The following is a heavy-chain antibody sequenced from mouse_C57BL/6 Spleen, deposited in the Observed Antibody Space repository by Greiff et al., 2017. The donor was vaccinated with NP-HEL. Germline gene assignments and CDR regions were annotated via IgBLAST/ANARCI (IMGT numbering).Heavy chain of an antibody. CDR2: INPSTGGT. CDR3: ARWGGYEAMDY. CDR1: GYSFTGYY. J-gene: IGHJ4*01. D-gene: IGHD1-1*02. V-gene: IGHV1-42*01. Sequence: VQLKQSGPELVKPGASVKISCKASGYSFTGYYMNWVKQSPEKSLEWIGEINPSTGGTTYNQKFKAKATLTVDKSSSTAYMQLKSLTSEDSAVYYCARWGGYEAMDYWGQGTSVTVSS.